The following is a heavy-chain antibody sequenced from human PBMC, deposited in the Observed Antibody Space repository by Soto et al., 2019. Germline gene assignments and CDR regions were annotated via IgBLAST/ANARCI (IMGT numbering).Heavy chain of an antibody. J-gene: IGHJ4*02. CDR2: VSVSGGTT. CDR1: GFMFNNYA. D-gene: IGHD3-22*01. Sequence: GGSLRLSCAASGFMFNNYAMSWVRQAPGKGLEWVSTVSVSGGTTYYADSLKGRFTISRDNSKRTVYLQMNRLRADDTAIYYCAKGLYYYDSSGYRLFDYWGQGTLVTVSS. CDR3: AKGLYYYDSSGYRLFDY. V-gene: IGHV3-23*01.